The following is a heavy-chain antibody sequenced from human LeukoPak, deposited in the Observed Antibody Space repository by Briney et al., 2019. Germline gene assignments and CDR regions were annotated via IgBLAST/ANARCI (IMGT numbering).Heavy chain of an antibody. CDR2: ISWNSGSI. V-gene: IGHV3-9*01. CDR3: AREYSTPGYYYYMDV. J-gene: IGHJ6*03. CDR1: GFTFDDYA. Sequence: GGSLRLSCAASGFTFDDYAMHWVRQAPGKGLEWVSGISWNSGSIGYADSVKGRFTISRDNAKNSLYLQMNSLRAEDTALYYCAREYSTPGYYYYMDVWGKGTTVTVSS. D-gene: IGHD6-13*01.